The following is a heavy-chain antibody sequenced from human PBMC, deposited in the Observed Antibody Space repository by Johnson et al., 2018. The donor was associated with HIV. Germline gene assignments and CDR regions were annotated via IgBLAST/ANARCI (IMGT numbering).Heavy chain of an antibody. CDR2: SSYDGTNK. CDR1: GFTFSSSG. D-gene: IGHD4-17*01. Sequence: QVQLVESGGGVVQPGRSLRLSCAASGFTFSSSGMHWVRQAPGKGLEWVAVSSYDGTNKYYADSVKGRFTISRDNSKNTLYVQMNSLRAEDTAVYYCAKDRIGDYADAFDIWGRGTMVTVAS. CDR3: AKDRIGDYADAFDI. J-gene: IGHJ3*02. V-gene: IGHV3-30*18.